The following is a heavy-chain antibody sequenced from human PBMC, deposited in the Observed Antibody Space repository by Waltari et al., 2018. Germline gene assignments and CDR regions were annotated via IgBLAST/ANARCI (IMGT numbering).Heavy chain of an antibody. CDR3: ACYYYYYYGMDV. V-gene: IGHV1-2*02. CDR1: GYTFTGYY. CDR2: VNTNSGGT. Sequence: QVQLVQSGAEVKKPGASVKVSCKASGYTFTGYYMHWVRQAPGQGLEWMGRVNTNSGGTNYAQKFLGRVTMTRDSSISTAYMELSRLGSDDTAVYYCACYYYYYYGMDVWGQGTTVTVSS. J-gene: IGHJ6*02. D-gene: IGHD2-8*01.